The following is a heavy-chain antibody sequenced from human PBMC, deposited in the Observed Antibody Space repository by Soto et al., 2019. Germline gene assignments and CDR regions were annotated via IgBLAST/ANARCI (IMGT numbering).Heavy chain of an antibody. Sequence: PSETLSLTGTVSCGSIISYYWIWIRQPPGKGLEWIGYIYYSGSTNYNPCLKSRVTISVDTSKNQFSLKLSSVTAADTAVYYCARGGYSSSRHDDAFDIWGQGTMVTVSS. CDR1: CGSIISYY. D-gene: IGHD6-6*01. V-gene: IGHV4-59*01. J-gene: IGHJ3*02. CDR2: IYYSGST. CDR3: ARGGYSSSRHDDAFDI.